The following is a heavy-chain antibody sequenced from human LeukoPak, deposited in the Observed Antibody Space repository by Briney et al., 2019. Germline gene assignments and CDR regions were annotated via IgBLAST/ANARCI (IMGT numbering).Heavy chain of an antibody. CDR2: IWYDGSNK. D-gene: IGHD2-15*01. CDR1: GFTFSSYG. CDR3: ARDGPLGYCSGGSCYPVDY. J-gene: IGHJ4*02. V-gene: IGHV3-33*01. Sequence: PGGSLRLSCAASGFTFSSYGMHWVRQAPGKGLEWVAVIWYDGSNKYYADSVKGRFTISRDNSKNTLYLQMNSLRAEDTAVYYCARDGPLGYCSGGSCYPVDYWGQGTLVTVSS.